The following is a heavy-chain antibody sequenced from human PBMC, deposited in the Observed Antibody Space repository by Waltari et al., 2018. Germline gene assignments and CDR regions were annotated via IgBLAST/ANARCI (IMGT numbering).Heavy chain of an antibody. J-gene: IGHJ6*02. CDR2: INHSGST. V-gene: IGHV4-34*01. CDR3: ASLRRVLRYFDWLGGVRGMDV. Sequence: QVQLPQWGAGLLQPSETLSLTCAVYGGSFSGSSWSWIRQPPGKGLGWIGEINHSGSTNYNPSLKRRVTISGDTSKNQFSLKLSSVTAADTAVYYCASLRRVLRYFDWLGGVRGMDVWGQGTTVTVSS. D-gene: IGHD3-9*01. CDR1: GGSFSGSS.